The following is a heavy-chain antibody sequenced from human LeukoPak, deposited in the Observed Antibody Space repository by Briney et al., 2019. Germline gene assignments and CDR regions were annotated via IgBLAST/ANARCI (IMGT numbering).Heavy chain of an antibody. Sequence: SETLSLTCTVSGGSISSGSYYWTWIRQPAGKGLEWIGRIYTSGSTNYNPSLKSRVTISADTSKNQFSLKLSSVTAADTAVYYCARGATASFFDYWGQGILVTVSS. J-gene: IGHJ4*02. CDR3: ARGATASFFDY. CDR1: GGSISSGSYY. CDR2: IYTSGST. V-gene: IGHV4-61*02. D-gene: IGHD4/OR15-4a*01.